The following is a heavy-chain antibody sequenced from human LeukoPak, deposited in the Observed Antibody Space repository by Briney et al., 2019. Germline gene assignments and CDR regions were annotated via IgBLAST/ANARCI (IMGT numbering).Heavy chain of an antibody. CDR3: ARAQPYDSSSYYLDYDYYYMDV. CDR1: GGSISSYY. CDR2: IYYSGST. V-gene: IGHV4-59*01. Sequence: SETLSLTCTVSGGSISSYYWSWIRQPPGKGLEWIGYIYYSGSTNYNPSLKSRVTISVDTSNNQFSLKLRSVTAADTAVYYCARAQPYDSSSYYLDYDYYYMDVWGKGTTVTISS. J-gene: IGHJ6*03. D-gene: IGHD3-22*01.